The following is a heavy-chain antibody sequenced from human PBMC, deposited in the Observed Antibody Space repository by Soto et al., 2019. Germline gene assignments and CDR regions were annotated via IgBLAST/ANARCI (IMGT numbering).Heavy chain of an antibody. CDR3: ARDPGLVDV. CDR1: GFTFSSYA. CDR2: ISYDGSNK. J-gene: IGHJ6*02. V-gene: IGHV3-30-3*01. D-gene: IGHD3-22*01. Sequence: QVQLVESGGGVVQPGRSLRLSYAASGFTFSSYAMHWVRQAPGKGLEWVAVISYDGSNKYYADSVKGRFTISRDNSKNTLYLQMNSLRAEDTAVYYCARDPGLVDVWGQGTTVTVSS.